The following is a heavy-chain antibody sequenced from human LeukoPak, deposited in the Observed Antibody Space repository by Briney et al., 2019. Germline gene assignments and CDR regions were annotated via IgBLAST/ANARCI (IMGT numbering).Heavy chain of an antibody. CDR2: ISYDGSNK. J-gene: IGHJ6*02. Sequence: QPGGSLRLSCAASGFTFSSYGMHWVRQAPGKGLEWVAVISYDGSNKYYADSVKGRFTISRDNSKNTLYLQMNSLRAEDTAVYYCAKVLGPYSSSEYYCYYGMDVWGQGTTVTVSS. CDR3: AKVLGPYSSSEYYCYYGMDV. CDR1: GFTFSSYG. V-gene: IGHV3-30*18. D-gene: IGHD6-6*01.